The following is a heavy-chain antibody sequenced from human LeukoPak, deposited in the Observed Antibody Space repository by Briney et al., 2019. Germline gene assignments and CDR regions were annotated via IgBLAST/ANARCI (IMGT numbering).Heavy chain of an antibody. CDR3: AAQSSTSGWFDL. D-gene: IGHD6-6*01. J-gene: IGHJ5*02. Sequence: GGSLTLSCAASEFTFSRYSMNWVRQAPGKGLEWVSSISYSSSYIYYADSVKGRCTISRDNAKNSLYLQMNSLRAEDTAVYYCAAQSSTSGWFDLWGQGTLVTVSS. CDR2: ISYSSSYI. CDR1: EFTFSRYS. V-gene: IGHV3-21*01.